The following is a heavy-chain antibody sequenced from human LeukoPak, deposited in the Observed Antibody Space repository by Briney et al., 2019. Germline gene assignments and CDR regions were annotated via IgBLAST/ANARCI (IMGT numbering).Heavy chain of an antibody. CDR1: GFPFSSYE. D-gene: IGHD5-18*01. Sequence: GGSLRLSCAASGFPFSSYEMNWVRQAPGKGLEWVSYISSSGSTIYYADSVKGRFTISGDNAKNSLYLQMNSLRAEDTAVYYCARAPGGYSYGTPNFDYWGQGTLVTVSS. V-gene: IGHV3-48*03. CDR2: ISSSGSTI. CDR3: ARAPGGYSYGTPNFDY. J-gene: IGHJ4*02.